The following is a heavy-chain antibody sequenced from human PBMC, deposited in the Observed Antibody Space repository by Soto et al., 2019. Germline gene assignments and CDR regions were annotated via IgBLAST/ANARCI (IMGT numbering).Heavy chain of an antibody. V-gene: IGHV3-23*01. CDR1: GFICSSYD. J-gene: IGHJ3*02. CDR2: ILVGGST. CDR3: AKATATGGRAFEI. Sequence: GGSLRLSCAVSGFICSSYDMSWVRQAPGKGLEWVSTILVGGSTHYEDSVKGRFTISRDTSKNTVYLQMNSLTAGDTAVYYCAKATATGGRAFEIYGQGTMVTVSS. D-gene: IGHD2-8*02.